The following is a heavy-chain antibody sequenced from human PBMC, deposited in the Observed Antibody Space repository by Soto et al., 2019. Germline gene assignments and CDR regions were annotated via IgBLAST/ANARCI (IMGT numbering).Heavy chain of an antibody. CDR2: INHSGST. CDR1: GGSFSCYY. V-gene: IGHV4-34*01. J-gene: IGHJ6*02. CDR3: AREIYYYGMDV. Sequence: PSETLSLTCAVYGGSFSCYYWILIRQPPGKGLEWIGEINHSGSTNYNPSLKSRVTISVDTSKNQFSLKLSSVTAADTAVYYCAREIYYYGMDVWGQGTTVTVSS.